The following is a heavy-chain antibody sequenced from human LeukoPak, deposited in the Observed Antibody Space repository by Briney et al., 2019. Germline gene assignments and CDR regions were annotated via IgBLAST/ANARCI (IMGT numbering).Heavy chain of an antibody. CDR3: ARVRDSSGYYSVYYFDY. CDR2: ISSSSSYI. D-gene: IGHD3-22*01. CDR1: GFTFSDYY. V-gene: IGHV3-11*06. Sequence: PGGSLRLSCAASGFTFSDYYMSWIRQAPGKGLEWVSSISSSSSYIYYADSVKGRFTISRDNAKNSLYLQMNSLRAEDTAVYYCARVRDSSGYYSVYYFDYWGQGTLVTVSS. J-gene: IGHJ4*02.